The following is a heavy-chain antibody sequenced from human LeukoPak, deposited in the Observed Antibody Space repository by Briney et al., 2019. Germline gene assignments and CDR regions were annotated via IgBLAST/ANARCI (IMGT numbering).Heavy chain of an antibody. Sequence: GASVKVSCKAYGCTFSSYAISWVRQAPGKGLEWMGGIIPIFGTANYAQKFQGRVTITTDESTSTAYMELSRLRSEDTAVYYCARGPAAGFDYWGQGTLVTVSS. CDR2: IIPIFGTA. CDR3: ARGPAAGFDY. CDR1: GCTFSSYA. D-gene: IGHD6-13*01. V-gene: IGHV1-69*05. J-gene: IGHJ4*02.